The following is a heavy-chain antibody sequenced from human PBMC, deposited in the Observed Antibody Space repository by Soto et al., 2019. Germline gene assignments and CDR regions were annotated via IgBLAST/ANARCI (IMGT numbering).Heavy chain of an antibody. Sequence: EVQLVESGGGLVKTWGSLSLACAASGFTFSSYSMNWVRQDPGKGLEWVSSISSSSSYIYYADSVKGRFTISRDNAKNSLYLQMNSLRAEDTAVYYCARDLEHYDYWGQGTLVTVSS. CDR2: ISSSSSYI. V-gene: IGHV3-21*01. CDR3: ARDLEHYDY. J-gene: IGHJ4*02. CDR1: GFTFSSYS. D-gene: IGHD1-26*01.